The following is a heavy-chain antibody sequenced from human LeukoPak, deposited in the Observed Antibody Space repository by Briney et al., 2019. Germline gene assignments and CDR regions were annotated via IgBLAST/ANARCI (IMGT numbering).Heavy chain of an antibody. Sequence: PSETLSLNCTVSGGSISSYYWSWLRQPPGKGLEWIAYISDIGSINHNPSLKSRVTISLDTSKNQFSLKLSSVTAADTAVYYCAGHHPRNTVDFWGQGTLVTVSS. J-gene: IGHJ4*02. CDR2: ISDIGSI. V-gene: IGHV4-59*08. CDR1: GGSISSYY. D-gene: IGHD2-8*02. CDR3: AGHHPRNTVDF.